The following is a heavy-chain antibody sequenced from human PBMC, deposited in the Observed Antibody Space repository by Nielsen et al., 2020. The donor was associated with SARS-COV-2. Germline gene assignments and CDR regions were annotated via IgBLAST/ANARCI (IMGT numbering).Heavy chain of an antibody. D-gene: IGHD2-15*01. J-gene: IGHJ4*02. Sequence: ASVKVSCKASGGTFSSYAISWVRQAPGQGLEWMGVINPGGGSTTYAQKFQGRITITRDTSTNTVYMDLSNLRSEDTALYFCARDLDCSGGSCSSGGFWGPGSLVTVSS. V-gene: IGHV1-46*01. CDR3: ARDLDCSGGSCSSGGF. CDR1: GGTFSSYA. CDR2: INPGGGST.